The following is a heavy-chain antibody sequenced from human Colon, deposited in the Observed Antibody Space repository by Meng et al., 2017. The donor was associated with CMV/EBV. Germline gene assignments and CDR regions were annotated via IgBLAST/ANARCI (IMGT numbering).Heavy chain of an antibody. CDR2: IKPDESEK. D-gene: IGHD3-3*01. J-gene: IGHJ4*02. CDR3: AIERGDFWSGRGSFDY. CDR1: GFTFSDYW. Sequence: GESLKISRAASGFTFSDYWMSWVRQAPGKGLEWVANIKPDESEKYFVDSVKGRFIISRDNAKNSLYLQMNSLRAEDTAVYYCAIERGDFWSGRGSFDYWGQGTLVTVSS. V-gene: IGHV3-7*01.